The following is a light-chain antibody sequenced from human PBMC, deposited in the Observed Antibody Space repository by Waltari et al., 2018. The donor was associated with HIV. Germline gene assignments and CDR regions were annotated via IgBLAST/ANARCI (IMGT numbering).Light chain of an antibody. CDR1: SSDVGAYNY. CDR2: EVN. CDR3: SSYAGSAVV. V-gene: IGLV2-8*01. J-gene: IGLJ2*01. Sequence: QSALTQPPSASGSRGPSATISCTGTSSDVGAYNYVSWYQQYPGMAPKLIIYEVNKRPSGVPDRFSGSKSGNTASLTVSGLQAEDEADFYCSSYAGSAVVFGGGTKLTVL.